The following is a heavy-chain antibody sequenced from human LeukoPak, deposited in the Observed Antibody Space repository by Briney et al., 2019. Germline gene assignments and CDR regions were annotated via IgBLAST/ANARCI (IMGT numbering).Heavy chain of an antibody. CDR1: GFTFSSYA. V-gene: IGHV3-30*02. D-gene: IGHD2-2*01. J-gene: IGHJ6*02. CDR3: AKDGLYCSSTSCRRCYYYGMDV. Sequence: PGGSLRLSCAASGFTFSSYAMSWVRQAPGKGLEWVAFIRYDGSNKYYADSVKGRFTISRDNSKNTLYLQMNSLRAEDTAVYYCAKDGLYCSSTSCRRCYYYGMDVWGQGTTVTVSS. CDR2: IRYDGSNK.